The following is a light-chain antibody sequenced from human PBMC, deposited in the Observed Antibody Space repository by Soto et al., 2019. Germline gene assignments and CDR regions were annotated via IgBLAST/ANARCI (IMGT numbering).Light chain of an antibody. CDR2: GES. V-gene: IGKV1-9*01. Sequence: IQLTQSPSSLSASVGARVTISCRASQGIANFLAWYQQKPGKAPKRLIYGESTLQGGVPSRFSGSGSGTDVALAISSLQPEDFATDYCQQLNSFPIPFGPGTKGDI. CDR1: QGIANF. J-gene: IGKJ3*01. CDR3: QQLNSFPIP.